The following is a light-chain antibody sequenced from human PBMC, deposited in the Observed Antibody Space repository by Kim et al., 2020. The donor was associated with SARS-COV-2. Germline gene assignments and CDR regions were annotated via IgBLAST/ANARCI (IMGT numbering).Light chain of an antibody. Sequence: SYELTQPPSVSVSPGQTARITCSGDALPKKYAYWYQQKSGQAPVLLIYEDSKRPSGIPERFSGSSSGTMATLTISGAQVEDEADYYCYSTDSSGNHRVFGGGTQLTVL. J-gene: IGLJ3*02. CDR3: YSTDSSGNHRV. V-gene: IGLV3-10*01. CDR2: EDS. CDR1: ALPKKY.